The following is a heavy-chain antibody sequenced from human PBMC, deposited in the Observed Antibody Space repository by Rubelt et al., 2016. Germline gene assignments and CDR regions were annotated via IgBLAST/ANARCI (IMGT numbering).Heavy chain of an antibody. V-gene: IGHV3-66*01. CDR1: GFTVISNY. J-gene: IGHJ4*02. CDR2: IYGGGGT. D-gene: IGHD3-3*01. CDR3: ARLGSNYDFWSGYI. Sequence: EVQLVESGGGLVQPGGSLRLSCAASGFTVISNYMSWVRQAPGKGLEWVSVIYGGGGTYYADSVKGRFTISRDNSRNTLYLQMNSLSAEDTAVYYCARLGSNYDFWSGYIWGQGTLVTVSS.